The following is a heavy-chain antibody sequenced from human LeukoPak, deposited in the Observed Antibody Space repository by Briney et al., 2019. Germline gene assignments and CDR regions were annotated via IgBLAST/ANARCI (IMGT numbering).Heavy chain of an antibody. Sequence: GGSLRLSCAASGFTFSSYWMSWVRQAPGKGLEWVANIKQDGSEKYYVDSVKGRFTISRDNAKNSLYLQMSSLRAEDTAVYYCARDLSCSSTSCYPSSYYYYMDVWGKGTTVTVSS. CDR3: ARDLSCSSTSCYPSSYYYYMDV. CDR2: IKQDGSEK. CDR1: GFTFSSYW. J-gene: IGHJ6*03. D-gene: IGHD2-2*01. V-gene: IGHV3-7*01.